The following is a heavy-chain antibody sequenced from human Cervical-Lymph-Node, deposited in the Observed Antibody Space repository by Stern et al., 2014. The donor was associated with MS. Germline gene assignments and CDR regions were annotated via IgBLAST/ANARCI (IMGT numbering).Heavy chain of an antibody. J-gene: IGHJ4*02. CDR1: GYTFTSYG. Sequence: QVQLVQSGNEVKKPGASVKVSCEASGYTFTSYGISWVRQAPGQGLEWMGWISAYNGNTNYEQKFQDRVTMTTDTSTSTVYMELRNLRYDDAALYYCARAAGILDFWGQGTLVTVSS. CDR2: ISAYNGNT. CDR3: ARAAGILDF. D-gene: IGHD1-1*01. V-gene: IGHV1-18*01.